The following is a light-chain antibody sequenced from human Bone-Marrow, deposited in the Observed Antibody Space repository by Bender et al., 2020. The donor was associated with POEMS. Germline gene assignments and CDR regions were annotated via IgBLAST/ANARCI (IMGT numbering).Light chain of an antibody. CDR1: NIGSES. V-gene: IGLV3-21*01. CDR2: QDG. CDR3: QAWDSSTAV. J-gene: IGLJ2*01. Sequence: SYVLTQPPSVSVAPGQTARITCGGNNIGSESVHWYQQKPGQSPVLVIYQDGKRPSGIPERFSGSNSGNTATLTISGTLGMDEADYYCQAWDSSTAVFGGGTKLTVL.